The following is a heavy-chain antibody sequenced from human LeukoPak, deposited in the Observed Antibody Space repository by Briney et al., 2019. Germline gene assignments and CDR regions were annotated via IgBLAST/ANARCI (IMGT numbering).Heavy chain of an antibody. Sequence: GGFLRLSCAASGFTFSSYSMSWVRQAPGKGLEWVSSISSSGSYIYYADSLKGRFTISRDNAKKSLYLQMNSLRAEDTAVYYCAGILEWAFDYWGQGTLVTVSS. D-gene: IGHD3-3*01. CDR2: ISSSGSYI. J-gene: IGHJ4*02. CDR1: GFTFSSYS. CDR3: AGILEWAFDY. V-gene: IGHV3-21*01.